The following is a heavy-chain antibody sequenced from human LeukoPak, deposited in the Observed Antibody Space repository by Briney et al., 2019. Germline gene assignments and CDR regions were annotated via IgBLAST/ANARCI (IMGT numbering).Heavy chain of an antibody. V-gene: IGHV4-30-2*03. CDR2: IYHSGST. Sequence: PSETLSLTCTVSGGSISSGGYYWSWIRQPPGKGLEWIGYIYHSGSTYYNPSLKSRVTISVDTSKNQFSLKLSSVTAADTAVYYCARHRPAWGPGIAAADNQGEFDYWGQGTLVTVSS. CDR3: ARHRPAWGPGIAAADNQGEFDY. J-gene: IGHJ4*02. CDR1: GGSISSGGYY. D-gene: IGHD6-13*01.